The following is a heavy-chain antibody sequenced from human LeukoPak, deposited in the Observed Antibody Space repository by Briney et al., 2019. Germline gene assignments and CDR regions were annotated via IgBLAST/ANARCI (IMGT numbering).Heavy chain of an antibody. D-gene: IGHD6-13*01. CDR3: ASLFAIAAAGTEWFFDL. V-gene: IGHV3-33*03. CDR1: GFNFGIYG. J-gene: IGHJ2*01. Sequence: GGSLRLSCTASGFNFGIYGMQWVRQAPGKGLEWVAVMWDDGTNEYYVESVKDRFTIPSDNGKITLYLQMNSLRADDTTVYFCASLFAIAAAGTEWFFDLGGRGTLVSVSS. CDR2: MWDDGTNE.